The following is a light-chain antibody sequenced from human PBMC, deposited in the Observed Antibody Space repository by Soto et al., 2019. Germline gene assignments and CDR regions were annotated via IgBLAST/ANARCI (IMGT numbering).Light chain of an antibody. CDR1: PSVSSY. CDR2: DAS. CDR3: QQRSNWRM. V-gene: IGKV3-11*01. J-gene: IGKJ1*01. Sequence: IVLTQSPATLSLSPGQRATLSSRASPSVSSYLACYQQKPGQAPRLLLYDASNRATGIPARFSGSGSGTDYTLTISSLEPEECAVYYCQQRSNWRMFVQGPKVEIK.